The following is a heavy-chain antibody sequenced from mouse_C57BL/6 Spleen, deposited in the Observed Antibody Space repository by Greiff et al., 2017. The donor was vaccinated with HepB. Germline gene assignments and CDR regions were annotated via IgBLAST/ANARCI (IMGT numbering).Heavy chain of an antibody. CDR2: INPNNGGT. D-gene: IGHD6-1*01. V-gene: IGHV1-26*01. CDR3: ARSRSYPYYYAMDY. CDR1: GYTFTDYY. J-gene: IGHJ4*01. Sequence: VQLQQSGPELVKPGASVKISCKASGYTFTDYYMNWVKQSHGKSLEWIGDINPNNGGTSYNQKFKGKATLTVDKSSSTAYMELRSLTSEVSAVYYCARSRSYPYYYAMDYWGQGPSVTVSS.